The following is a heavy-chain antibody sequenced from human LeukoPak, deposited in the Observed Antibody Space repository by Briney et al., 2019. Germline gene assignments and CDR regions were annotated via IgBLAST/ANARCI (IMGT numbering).Heavy chain of an antibody. CDR1: GGSVSSGSYF. Sequence: SETLSLTCTVSGGSVSSGSYFWSWIRQPPGXXXXXIGFIYYNGNTNSSPSLKSRVTISVDTSKSQFSLKLTSVTAADTAVYYCARGYRSSWYQVDYWGQGTLVTVSS. CDR2: IYYNGNT. V-gene: IGHV4-61*01. CDR3: ARGYRSSWYQVDY. D-gene: IGHD6-13*01. J-gene: IGHJ4*02.